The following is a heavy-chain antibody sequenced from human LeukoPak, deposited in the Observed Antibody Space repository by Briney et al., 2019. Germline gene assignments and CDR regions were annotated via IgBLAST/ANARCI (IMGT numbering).Heavy chain of an antibody. J-gene: IGHJ4*02. D-gene: IGHD1-26*01. CDR1: GFTFSSYE. CDR2: ISSSSSYI. V-gene: IGHV3-21*05. CDR3: ARDPSGSFSNFDY. Sequence: PGGSLRLSCAASGFTFSSYEMKWVRQAPGKGLEWVSYISSSSSYIYYADSVKGRFTISRDNAKNSLYLQMNSLRAEDTAVYYCARDPSGSFSNFDYWGQGTLVTVSS.